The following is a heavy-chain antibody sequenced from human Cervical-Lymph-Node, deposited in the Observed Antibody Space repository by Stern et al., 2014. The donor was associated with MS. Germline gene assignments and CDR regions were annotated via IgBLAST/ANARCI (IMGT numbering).Heavy chain of an antibody. D-gene: IGHD2-2*01. Sequence: QLQPQESGPGLVRPSGTLSLTCAVSGDSISNDNWWSWVRQPPGQGLEWIGDVYHTGSANYDPSLKSRATISVDKSKTQFSVRLTSMTAADTAVYYCARDQGFQLMNSWGQGTLVIVSS. J-gene: IGHJ4*02. CDR2: VYHTGSA. CDR3: ARDQGFQLMNS. CDR1: GDSISNDNW. V-gene: IGHV4-4*02.